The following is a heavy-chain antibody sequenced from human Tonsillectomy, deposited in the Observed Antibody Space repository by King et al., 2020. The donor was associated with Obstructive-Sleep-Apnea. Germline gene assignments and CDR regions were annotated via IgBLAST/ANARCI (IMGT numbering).Heavy chain of an antibody. CDR3: ASYGYVWGTDY. CDR2: ISRSSSHI. Sequence: VQLVESGGGLVKPGGSLRLSCAASGFSFSSYSMNWVRQAPGKGLEWVSSISRSSSHIYYADSVKGRFTSSRDNAKNSLYLQMNSLRAEDTAVYYCASYGYVWGTDYWGQGTLVTVSS. CDR1: GFSFSSYS. D-gene: IGHD3-16*01. J-gene: IGHJ4*02. V-gene: IGHV3-21*01.